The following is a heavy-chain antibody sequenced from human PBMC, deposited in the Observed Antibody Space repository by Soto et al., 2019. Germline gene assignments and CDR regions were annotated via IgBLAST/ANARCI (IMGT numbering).Heavy chain of an antibody. J-gene: IGHJ3*01. CDR3: ATWHLQEHAYDV. CDR1: GFTVSGKKY. Sequence: LRLSCAAFGFTVSGKKYVAWVRQAPGKGLEWVSALYDLDGTYYADSVKGRFTTSSDSSRTTVYLQMNSLRPDDTAVYSCATWHLQEHAYDVWGQGTMVTVSS. V-gene: IGHV3-53*01. CDR2: LYDLDGT. D-gene: IGHD1-1*01.